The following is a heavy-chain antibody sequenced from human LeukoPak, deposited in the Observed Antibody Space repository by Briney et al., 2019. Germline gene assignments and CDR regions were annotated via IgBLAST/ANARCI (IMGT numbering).Heavy chain of an antibody. Sequence: AESLTLSCAASGFTFSTYGMHWDRQAPGRGREWEAVISYDGTNKYYTDSVKGRFTISRDNSKNTLYLQMNSLRPEDPAVFYCAEDSLAGYLRGYFDDWGRGTEVTVSS. D-gene: IGHD3-9*01. CDR3: AEDSLAGYLRGYFDD. CDR2: ISYDGTNK. CDR1: GFTFSTYG. J-gene: IGHJ4*02. V-gene: IGHV3-30*18.